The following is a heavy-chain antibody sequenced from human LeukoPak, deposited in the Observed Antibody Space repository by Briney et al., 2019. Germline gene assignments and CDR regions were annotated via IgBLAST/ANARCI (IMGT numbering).Heavy chain of an antibody. CDR1: GGSFSGYY. J-gene: IGHJ4*02. Sequence: PSETLSLTCAVYGGSFSGYYWSWIRQPPGKGLEWIGEINHSGSTNYNPSLKSRVTISVDTSKNQFSLKLSSVTAADTAVYYCARDNYDILTGYCDSWGQGTLVTVSS. V-gene: IGHV4-34*01. D-gene: IGHD3-9*01. CDR3: ARDNYDILTGYCDS. CDR2: INHSGST.